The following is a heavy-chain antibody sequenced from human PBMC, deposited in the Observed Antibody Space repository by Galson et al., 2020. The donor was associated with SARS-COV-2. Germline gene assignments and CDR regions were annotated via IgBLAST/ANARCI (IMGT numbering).Heavy chain of an antibody. J-gene: IGHJ4*02. D-gene: IGHD2-21*02. Sequence: SETLSLTCTVSGGSISSSSYYWGWIRQPPGKGLEWIGSIYYSGSTYYNPSLKSRVTTSVDTSKNQFSLKLSSVTAADTAVYYCARQSGDWGYYFDYWGQGTLVTVSS. V-gene: IGHV4-39*01. CDR3: ARQSGDWGYYFDY. CDR1: GGSISSSSYY. CDR2: IYYSGST.